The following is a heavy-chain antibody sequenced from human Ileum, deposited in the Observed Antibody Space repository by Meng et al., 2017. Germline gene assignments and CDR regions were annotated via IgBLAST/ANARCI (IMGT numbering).Heavy chain of an antibody. J-gene: IGHJ4*02. Sequence: VWVQAGGPRLVRPSETPSLMCTASVGYDSSAAYQGGWIRQPPGKGLEWIGYAANSFDPSPNYNPSLKSRVTISLDTPKNQFSLKLTSVTAADTAVYYCARDYWGSLDYWGQGILVTVSS. D-gene: IGHD7-27*01. V-gene: IGHV4-61*08. CDR1: VGYDSSAAYQ. CDR2: AANSFDPSP. CDR3: ARDYWGSLDY.